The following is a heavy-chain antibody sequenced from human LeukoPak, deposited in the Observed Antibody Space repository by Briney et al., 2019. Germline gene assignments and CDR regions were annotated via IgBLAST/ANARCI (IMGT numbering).Heavy chain of an antibody. CDR1: GYSFTNYW. Sequence: PGESLKISCKGSGYSFTNYWIGWVRQMPGKGLEWMGIIYPGDSDTRYSPPFQGQVTISADKSISTAYLQWSSLKTSDTAMYYCARLDGSSIMWGPFDPWGQGTLVTVSS. V-gene: IGHV5-51*01. CDR2: IYPGDSDT. J-gene: IGHJ5*02. D-gene: IGHD6-13*01. CDR3: ARLDGSSIMWGPFDP.